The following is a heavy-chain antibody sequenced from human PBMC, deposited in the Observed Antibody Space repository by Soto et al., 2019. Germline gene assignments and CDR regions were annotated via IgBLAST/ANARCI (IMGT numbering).Heavy chain of an antibody. V-gene: IGHV3-30*18. Sequence: GGSLRLSXAASGFTFSNYGMHWVRQAPGKGLEWVSVIANDGGDKKYANSVKGRFTISRENAKNTMYLQMNSLRAEDSAVYYCAKDLKVAAAGYFFDHWGQGTLVTVSS. CDR3: AKDLKVAAAGYFFDH. J-gene: IGHJ4*02. D-gene: IGHD6-13*01. CDR1: GFTFSNYG. CDR2: IANDGGDK.